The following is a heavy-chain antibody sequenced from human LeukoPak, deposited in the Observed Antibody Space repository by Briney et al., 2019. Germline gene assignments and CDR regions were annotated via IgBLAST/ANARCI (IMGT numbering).Heavy chain of an antibody. CDR1: GFTFSSYG. D-gene: IGHD5-12*01. CDR2: IRYDGSNK. V-gene: IGHV3-30*02. CDR3: AKAFGGYDYFDY. Sequence: PGGSLRLSCAASGFTFSSYGMYWVRQAPGKGLEWVAFIRYDGSNKYYADSVKGRFTISRDNSKNTLYLQMNSLRVEDTAVYYCAKAFGGYDYFDYWGQGTLVTVSS. J-gene: IGHJ4*02.